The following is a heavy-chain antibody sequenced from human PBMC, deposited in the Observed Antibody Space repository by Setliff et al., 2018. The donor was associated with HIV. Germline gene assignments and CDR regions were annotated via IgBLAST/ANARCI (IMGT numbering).Heavy chain of an antibody. CDR3: ARNDASGSYYRLDY. J-gene: IGHJ4*02. CDR2: SIPIYGTP. CDR1: GGSFTSFA. D-gene: IGHD3-10*01. Sequence: ASVRVSCKASGGSFTSFAISWVRQAPGQGLEWMGGSIPIYGTPNYAQKFQGRITISTDASTSTAYMELNSLRSEDTAVYYCARNDASGSYYRLDYWGQGTLVTVSS. V-gene: IGHV1-69*05.